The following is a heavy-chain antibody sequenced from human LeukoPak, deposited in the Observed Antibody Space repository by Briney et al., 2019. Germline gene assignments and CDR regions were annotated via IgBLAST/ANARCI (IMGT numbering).Heavy chain of an antibody. Sequence: SETLSLTCTVSGYSISSGYYWGWIRQPPGKGLEWIGSIYYSGSTYYNPSLKSRVTISVDTSKNQFSLKLSSVTAADTAVYYCARHKGYYDILTGYYVNDAFDIWGQGTMVTVSS. D-gene: IGHD3-9*01. CDR3: ARHKGYYDILTGYYVNDAFDI. J-gene: IGHJ3*02. V-gene: IGHV4-38-2*02. CDR1: GYSISSGYY. CDR2: IYYSGST.